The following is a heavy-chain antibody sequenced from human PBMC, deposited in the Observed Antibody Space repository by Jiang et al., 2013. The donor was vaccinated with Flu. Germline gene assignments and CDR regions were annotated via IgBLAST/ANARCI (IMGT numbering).Heavy chain of an antibody. J-gene: IGHJ4*01. CDR1: GFSLSTSGVA. CDR3: AHKEERLLYYFDY. D-gene: IGHD1-26*01. V-gene: IGHV2-5*02. Sequence: KPTQTLTLTCTFSGFSLSTSGVAVGWLRQPPGKALEWLALIYWDGDRRYSPSLKSRLTITKDISKNQVVLTMTNMDPVDTATYYCAHKEERLLYYFDYWGQEPWSPSPQ. CDR2: IYWDGDR.